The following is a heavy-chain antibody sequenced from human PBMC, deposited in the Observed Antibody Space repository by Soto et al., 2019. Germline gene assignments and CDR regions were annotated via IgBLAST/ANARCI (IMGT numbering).Heavy chain of an antibody. V-gene: IGHV3-23*01. D-gene: IGHD3-10*01. CDR1: GGSINDFY. J-gene: IGHJ3*02. Sequence: ETLSLTCPVSGGSINDFYWSWIRQAPGNGLEWVSGVGGGGDDTYYADSVRGRFTISRDNSKSMLFLQLNSLRVEDTAVYYCAKDRMSYNNVWDPFDIWGQGTVVTVSS. CDR2: VGGGGDDT. CDR3: AKDRMSYNNVWDPFDI.